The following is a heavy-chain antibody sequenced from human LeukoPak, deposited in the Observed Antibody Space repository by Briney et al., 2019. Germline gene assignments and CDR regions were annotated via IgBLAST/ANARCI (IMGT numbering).Heavy chain of an antibody. J-gene: IGHJ6*04. CDR1: GYTFASDD. CDR2: INPNSGYT. V-gene: IGHV1-8*01. D-gene: IGHD3-10*01. CDR3: AKAPNYYGSGSPYQMDV. Sequence: ASVKVSCKASGYTFASDDINWARQATGQGLEWMGWINPNSGYTGYAQKFQGRVTMTANPSISTVYLELSSLRSEDTAVYYCAKAPNYYGSGSPYQMDVWGKGTMVTVSS.